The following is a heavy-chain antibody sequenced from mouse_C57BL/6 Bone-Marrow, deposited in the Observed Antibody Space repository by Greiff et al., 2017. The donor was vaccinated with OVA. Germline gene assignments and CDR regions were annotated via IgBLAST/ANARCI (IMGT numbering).Heavy chain of an antibody. D-gene: IGHD2-3*01. CDR2: IWSGGST. CDR3: ARKDDGYYGEFAY. Sequence: QVQLKQSGPGLVQPSQSLSITCTVSGFSLTSYGVHWVRQSPGKGLEWLGVIWSGGSTDYNAAFISRLSISKDNSKSQVFFKMNSLQADDTAIYYCARKDDGYYGEFAYWGQGTLVTVSA. CDR1: GFSLTSYG. J-gene: IGHJ3*01. V-gene: IGHV2-2*01.